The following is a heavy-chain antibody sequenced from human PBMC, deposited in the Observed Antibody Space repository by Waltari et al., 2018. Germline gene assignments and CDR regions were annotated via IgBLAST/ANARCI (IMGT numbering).Heavy chain of an antibody. V-gene: IGHV4-4*07. CDR3: AGDRNSGSYFRYYYYYMDV. Sequence: QVQLQESGPGLVKPSETLSLTCTVSGGSISSYYWSWIRQPAGKGLEWIGRIYTSGSTNHIPSRKRRVTMSVDTSKNQFSLKLGSVTAADTAVYYCAGDRNSGSYFRYYYYYMDVWGKGTTVTISS. CDR2: IYTSGST. D-gene: IGHD1-26*01. CDR1: GGSISSYY. J-gene: IGHJ6*03.